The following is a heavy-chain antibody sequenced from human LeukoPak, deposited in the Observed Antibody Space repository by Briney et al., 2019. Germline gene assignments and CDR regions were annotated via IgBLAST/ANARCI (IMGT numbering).Heavy chain of an antibody. CDR1: GFTFSSYA. CDR3: AKGLVGATWDFDY. V-gene: IGHV3-30-3*01. J-gene: IGHJ4*02. Sequence: GRSLRLSCAASGFTFSSYAMHWVRQAPGKGLEWVAVISYDGSNKYYADSVKGRFTISRDNSKNTLYLQMNSLRAEDTAVYYCAKGLVGATWDFDYWGQGTLVTVSS. D-gene: IGHD1-26*01. CDR2: ISYDGSNK.